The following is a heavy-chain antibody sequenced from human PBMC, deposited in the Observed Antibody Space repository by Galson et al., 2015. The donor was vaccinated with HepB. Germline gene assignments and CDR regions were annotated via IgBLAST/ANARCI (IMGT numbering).Heavy chain of an antibody. J-gene: IGHJ4*02. D-gene: IGHD1-26*01. Sequence: SLRLSCAASGLTFSNYAIGWVRQAPGKGLEWVSVISGGSENRYYTDSVQGRFTISRDNFKNTLYLQMNSLRAEDAAVYYCATDRAHTGSSDYWGLGTLVTVSS. CDR3: ATDRAHTGSSDY. V-gene: IGHV3-23*01. CDR2: ISGGSENR. CDR1: GLTFSNYA.